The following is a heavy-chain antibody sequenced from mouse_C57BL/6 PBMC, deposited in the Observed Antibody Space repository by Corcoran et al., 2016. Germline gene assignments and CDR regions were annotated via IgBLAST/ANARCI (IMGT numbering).Heavy chain of an antibody. CDR3: ARSEIYYYGSSYSFAY. J-gene: IGHJ3*01. Sequence: EVQLQQSVAELVRPGASVKLSCTASGFNINNTYMHWVKQRPEQGLEWIGRIDPANGNTKYAPKFQGKATITADTSSNTAYLQLSSLTSEDTAIYYCARSEIYYYGSSYSFAYWGQGTLVTVSA. CDR2: IDPANGNT. CDR1: GFNINNTY. V-gene: IGHV14-3*01. D-gene: IGHD1-1*01.